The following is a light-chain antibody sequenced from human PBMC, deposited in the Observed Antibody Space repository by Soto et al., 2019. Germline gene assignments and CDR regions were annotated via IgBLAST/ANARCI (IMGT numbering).Light chain of an antibody. CDR3: QQYDSSPWT. V-gene: IGKV3-20*01. J-gene: IGKJ1*01. CDR1: QSVSSSY. Sequence: EIVLTQSPGTLSLSPGERATLSCRASQSVSSSYLAWYQQKPGQAPRLLIYGASSRATDIPDRFSGSGSGTDFTLTISSLEPEDFAVYYCQQYDSSPWTFGQGTKVEIK. CDR2: GAS.